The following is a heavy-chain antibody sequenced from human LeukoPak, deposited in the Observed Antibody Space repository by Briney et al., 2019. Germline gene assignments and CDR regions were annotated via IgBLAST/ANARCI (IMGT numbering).Heavy chain of an antibody. D-gene: IGHD2-15*01. CDR3: ARYSPLYCSGGSCYSWFDY. CDR1: GGSISSYY. Sequence: SETLSLTCTASGGSISSYYWSWIRQPPGKGLEWIGYIYYSGSTNYNPSLKSRVTISVDTSKNQFSLKLSSVTAADTAVYYCARYSPLYCSGGSCYSWFDYWGQGTLVTVSS. J-gene: IGHJ4*02. CDR2: IYYSGST. V-gene: IGHV4-59*08.